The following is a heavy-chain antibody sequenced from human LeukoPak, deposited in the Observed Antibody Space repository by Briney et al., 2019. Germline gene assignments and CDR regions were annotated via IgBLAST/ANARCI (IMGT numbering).Heavy chain of an antibody. CDR1: GFTFSDFY. CDR3: ARAPYYYDSSAYYHPLYYFDY. Sequence: GGSLRLSCAASGFTFSDFYMSWIRQAPGKGLEWVSYISTYATTIYYADSVKGRFTISRDNAKNSLFLQMSSLRVEDTAVYYCARAPYYYDSSAYYHPLYYFDYWGQGTLVTVSS. D-gene: IGHD3-22*01. J-gene: IGHJ4*02. V-gene: IGHV3-11*01. CDR2: ISTYATTI.